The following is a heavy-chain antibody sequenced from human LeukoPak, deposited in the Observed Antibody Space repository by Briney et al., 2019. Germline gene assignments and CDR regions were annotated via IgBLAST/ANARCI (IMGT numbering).Heavy chain of an antibody. CDR2: INNSSDSI. V-gene: IGHV3-48*01. D-gene: IGHD3-3*01. CDR3: ARGVHERFLEWVGDY. J-gene: IGHJ4*02. Sequence: GGSLRLSCVASGFIFSHYSMNWVRQAPGKGLEWLSYINNSSDSIYKADSVKGRFTISRDNAKNSVYLQMDSLRVEDTAMYYCARGVHERFLEWVGDYWGQGVMVTVSA. CDR1: GFIFSHYS.